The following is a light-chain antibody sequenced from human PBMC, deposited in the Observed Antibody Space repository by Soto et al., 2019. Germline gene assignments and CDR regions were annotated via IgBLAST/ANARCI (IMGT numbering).Light chain of an antibody. V-gene: IGKV3-11*01. CDR2: DAS. CDR3: QQRSSWPLT. CDR1: QSVSSY. Sequence: EIVLTQSPATLSLSPGEKATLSCRASQSVSSYVAWYQQKPGQAPRLLIYDASNRATGIPARFSGSGSGTDFTLTISGLEPEDFAVYYCQQRSSWPLTFGGGTKVELK. J-gene: IGKJ4*01.